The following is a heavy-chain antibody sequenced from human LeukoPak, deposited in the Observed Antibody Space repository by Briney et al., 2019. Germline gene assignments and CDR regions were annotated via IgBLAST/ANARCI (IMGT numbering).Heavy chain of an antibody. CDR2: IYHSGST. D-gene: IGHD6-6*01. CDR3: ARLRVAARHYYYYYMDV. J-gene: IGHJ6*03. CDR1: GGSISSSNW. V-gene: IGHV4-4*02. Sequence: SSETLSLTCAVSGGSISSSNWWSWVRQPPGKGLEWIGEIYHSGSTNYNPSLKSRVTISVDKSKNQFSLKLSSVTAADTAVYYCARLRVAARHYYYYYMDVWGKGTTVTVSS.